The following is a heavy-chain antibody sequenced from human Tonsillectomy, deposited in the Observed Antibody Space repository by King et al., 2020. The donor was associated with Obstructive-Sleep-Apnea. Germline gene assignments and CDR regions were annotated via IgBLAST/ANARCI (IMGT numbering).Heavy chain of an antibody. Sequence: VQLQQWGAGLLKPSETLSLTCAVYGGSFSGYYWSWIRQPPGKGLEWIGEINHSGSTNYNPSLKSRVTISVDTSKNQFSLKLSSVTAADTAVYYCARGRLGRFGEHKYFQHWGQGTLVTVSS. CDR1: GGSFSGYY. D-gene: IGHD3-10*01. V-gene: IGHV4-34*01. CDR2: INHSGST. J-gene: IGHJ1*01. CDR3: ARGRLGRFGEHKYFQH.